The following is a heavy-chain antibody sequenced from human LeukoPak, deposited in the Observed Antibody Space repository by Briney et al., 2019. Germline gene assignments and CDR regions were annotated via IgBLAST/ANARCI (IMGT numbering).Heavy chain of an antibody. J-gene: IGHJ6*02. CDR1: GFTVSSNY. CDR2: IYSGGST. Sequence: GGSLRLSCAASGFTVSSNYMSWVRQAPGKGLEWVSLIYSGGSTFYAGYVKGRFTISRDNSKNTLYLQMHSLSAEDTAVYYCARDAPAYYYDMDVWGQGTTVTVSS. CDR3: ARDAPAYYYDMDV. V-gene: IGHV3-53*01.